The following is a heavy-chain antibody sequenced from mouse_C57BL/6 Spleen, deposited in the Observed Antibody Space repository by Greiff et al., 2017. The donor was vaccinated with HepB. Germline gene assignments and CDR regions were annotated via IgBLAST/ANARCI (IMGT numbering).Heavy chain of an antibody. Sequence: VQLQQPGAELVKPGASVKMSCKASGYTFTSYWITWVKQRPGQGLEWIGDIYPGSGSTNYNEKFKSKATLTVDTSSSTAYMQLSSLTSEDSAVYYCARRGSTVPFSWYFDVWGTGTTVTVSS. CDR1: GYTFTSYW. CDR2: IYPGSGST. D-gene: IGHD1-1*01. J-gene: IGHJ1*03. CDR3: ARRGSTVPFSWYFDV. V-gene: IGHV1-55*01.